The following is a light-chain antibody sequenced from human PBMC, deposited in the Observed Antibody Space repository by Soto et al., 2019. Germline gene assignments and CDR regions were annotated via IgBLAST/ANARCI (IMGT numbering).Light chain of an antibody. V-gene: IGKV1-9*01. CDR2: DAS. CDR3: QQLSNYPIT. CDR1: QGISNY. Sequence: DIQLTQSPSSLFASVCDRINITCRASQGISNYLAWYQQKPGKAPKLLVYDASTLQSGVASRFSGSGSGTEFTLTISSLQPEDFATYYCQQLSNYPITFGQGTRLEIK. J-gene: IGKJ5*01.